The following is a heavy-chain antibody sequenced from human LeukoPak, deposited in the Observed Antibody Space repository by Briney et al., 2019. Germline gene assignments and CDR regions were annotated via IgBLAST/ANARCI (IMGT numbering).Heavy chain of an antibody. CDR3: AKGYYYDSRGYYVLDY. CDR1: GFTFDDYT. D-gene: IGHD3-22*01. CDR2: ISWDGGST. Sequence: PGGSLRLSCAASGFTFDDYTMHWVRQAPGKGLEWVSLISWDGGSTYYADSVKGRFTISRDNSKNSLYLQMNSLRTEDTALYYCAKGYYYDSRGYYVLDYWGQGTLVTVSS. V-gene: IGHV3-43*01. J-gene: IGHJ4*02.